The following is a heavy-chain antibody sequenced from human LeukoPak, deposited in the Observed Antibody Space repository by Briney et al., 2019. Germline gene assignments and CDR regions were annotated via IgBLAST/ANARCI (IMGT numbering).Heavy chain of an antibody. CDR1: GGSISSGGYY. CDR3: ARVSAAFDAFDI. Sequence: SETLSLTCTVSGGSISSGGYYWSWIRQHPGKGLEWIGYIYYSGSTYYNPSHKSRVTISVDTSKNQFSLKLSSVTAADTAVYYCARVSAAFDAFDIWGQGTMVTVSS. J-gene: IGHJ3*02. V-gene: IGHV4-31*03. CDR2: IYYSGST. D-gene: IGHD6-13*01.